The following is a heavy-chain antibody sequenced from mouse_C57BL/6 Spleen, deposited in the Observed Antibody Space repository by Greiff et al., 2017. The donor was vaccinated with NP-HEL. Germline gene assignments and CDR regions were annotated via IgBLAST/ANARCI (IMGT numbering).Heavy chain of an antibody. V-gene: IGHV6-3*01. J-gene: IGHJ3*01. CDR3: TGESGTAY. CDR1: GFTFSNYW. CDR2: IRLKSDNYAT. Sequence: EVQLQQSGGGLVQPGGSMKLSCVASGFTFSNYWMNWVRQSPEKGLEWVAQIRLKSDNYATHYAESVKGRFTISRDDSKSSVYLQMNNLRAEDTGIYYCTGESGTAYWGQGTLVTVSA. D-gene: IGHD4-1*01.